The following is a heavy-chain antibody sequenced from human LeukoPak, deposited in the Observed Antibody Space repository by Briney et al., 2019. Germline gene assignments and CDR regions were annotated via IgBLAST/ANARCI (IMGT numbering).Heavy chain of an antibody. CDR3: ARGPYSGSYRDFQH. V-gene: IGHV4-34*01. D-gene: IGHD1-26*01. CDR2: INHSGST. Sequence: PSETLSLTCAVYGGSFSGYYWSWIRQPPGKGLEWIGEINHSGSTNYNPSLKSRVTMSVDTSKNQFSLKLSSVTAADTAVYYCARGPYSGSYRDFQHWGQGTLVTVSS. CDR1: GGSFSGYY. J-gene: IGHJ1*01.